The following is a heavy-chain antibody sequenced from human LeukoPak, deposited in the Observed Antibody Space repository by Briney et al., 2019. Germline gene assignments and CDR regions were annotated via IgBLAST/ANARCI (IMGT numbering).Heavy chain of an antibody. CDR3: ARGCASSWPYWYFDL. Sequence: PSETLSLTCTVSGGSISSYYWSWIRQPAGKGLEWIGRIYTSGSTNYNLSLKSRVTMSVDTSKNQFSLKLSSVTAADTAVYYCARGCASSWPYWYFDLWGRGTLVTVSS. V-gene: IGHV4-4*07. J-gene: IGHJ2*01. CDR1: GGSISSYY. D-gene: IGHD6-13*01. CDR2: IYTSGST.